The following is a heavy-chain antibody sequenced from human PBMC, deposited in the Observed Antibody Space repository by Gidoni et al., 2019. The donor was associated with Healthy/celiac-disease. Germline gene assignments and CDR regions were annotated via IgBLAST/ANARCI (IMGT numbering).Heavy chain of an antibody. J-gene: IGHJ2*01. CDR1: GFTFSSYW. V-gene: IGHV3-7*01. CDR2: IKQDGSEK. Sequence: EVQLVESGGGLVQPGGSLRLSCAASGFTFSSYWMSWVRQAPGKGLEWVANIKQDGSEKYYVDSVKGRFTISRDNAKNSLYLQMNSLRAEDTAVYYCARELYIGSRYWYFDLWGRGTLVTVSS. D-gene: IGHD2-2*02. CDR3: ARELYIGSRYWYFDL.